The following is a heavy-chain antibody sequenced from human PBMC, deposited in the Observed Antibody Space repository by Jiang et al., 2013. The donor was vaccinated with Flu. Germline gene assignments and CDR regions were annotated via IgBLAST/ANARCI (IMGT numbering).Heavy chain of an antibody. D-gene: IGHD5-18*01. Sequence: EYGPGLVKPSETLSLTCTVSGGSISSYYWSWIRQPPGKGLEWIGYIYYSGSTNYNPSLKSRVTISVDTSKNQFSLKLSSVTAADTAVYYCARHGGGTAMAYPRYFDYWGQGTLVTVSS. V-gene: IGHV4-59*08. CDR3: ARHGGGTAMAYPRYFDY. CDR2: IYYSGST. J-gene: IGHJ4*02. CDR1: GGSISSYY.